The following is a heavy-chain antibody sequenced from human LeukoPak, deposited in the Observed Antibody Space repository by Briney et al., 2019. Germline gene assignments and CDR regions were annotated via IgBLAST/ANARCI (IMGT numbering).Heavy chain of an antibody. CDR1: GFTCTNAW. CDR2: IKSKTDAATT. V-gene: IGHV3-15*01. Sequence: GGSLRLSCAASGFTCTNAWMTWVRQAPGKGLDWVGRIKSKTDAATTDYAAPVKGRFTISRDDSKNTLYLQMNSLKTEDTAVYYCTASGGSSRFDYWGHGTLVTVSS. D-gene: IGHD1-26*01. J-gene: IGHJ4*01. CDR3: TASGGSSRFDY.